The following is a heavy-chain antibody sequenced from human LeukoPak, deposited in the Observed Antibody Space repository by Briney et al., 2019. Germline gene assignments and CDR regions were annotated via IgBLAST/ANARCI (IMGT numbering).Heavy chain of an antibody. D-gene: IGHD3-10*01. V-gene: IGHV3-7*01. CDR1: GFTFSGYW. CDR3: ARDRGFGQADV. J-gene: IGHJ6*04. Sequence: GGSLTLSCAASGFTFSGYWMSWLRQAPGKGLEWVANIKQDGGEKYYVDSVKGRFTISRDNAKNSLNLQMNSLRAEDTAVYYCARDRGFGQADVWGKGTTVTVSS. CDR2: IKQDGGEK.